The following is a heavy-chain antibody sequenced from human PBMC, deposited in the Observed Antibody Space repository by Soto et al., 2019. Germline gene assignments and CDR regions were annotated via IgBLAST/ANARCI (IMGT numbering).Heavy chain of an antibody. CDR2: ISAYNGNT. CDR1: GYTFTSYG. Sequence: GASVKVSCKASGYTFTSYGISWVRQAPGQGLEWMGWISAYNGNTNYAQKLQGRVTMTTDTSTSTAYMELRSLRSDDTAVYYCARDLYYYDSSGQPHFQHWGQGTLVTVSS. D-gene: IGHD3-22*01. CDR3: ARDLYYYDSSGQPHFQH. V-gene: IGHV1-18*01. J-gene: IGHJ1*01.